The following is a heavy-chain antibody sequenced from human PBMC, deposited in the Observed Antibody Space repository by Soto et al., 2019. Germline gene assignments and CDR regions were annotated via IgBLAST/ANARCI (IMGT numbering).Heavy chain of an antibody. Sequence: SETLSLTCTVSGGSISSGGFYWSWIRQHPGKGPEWIGYIYYSGSTYYNPSLKSRVTISVGTSENQFSLKLSSVTAADTAVYYCARRYSNSGDGFDYWGQGTLVAVSS. CDR3: ARRYSNSGDGFDY. V-gene: IGHV4-31*02. CDR2: IYYSGST. D-gene: IGHD4-4*01. CDR1: GGSISSGGFY. J-gene: IGHJ4*02.